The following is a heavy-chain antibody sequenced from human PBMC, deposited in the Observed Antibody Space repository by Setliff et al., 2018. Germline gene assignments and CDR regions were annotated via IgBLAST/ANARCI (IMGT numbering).Heavy chain of an antibody. CDR3: ARDMGQPYYFES. CDR1: GESFSNNY. V-gene: IGHV4-39*07. CDR2: IYYTGST. D-gene: IGHD1-1*01. Sequence: PSETLSLTCSVYGESFSNNYWSWIRQPPGKGLEWIGSIYYTGSTYYNPSLKSRVTMSVDTSKRQFSLKLGSATAADTAVYYCARDMGQPYYFESWGLGTLVTVSS. J-gene: IGHJ4*02.